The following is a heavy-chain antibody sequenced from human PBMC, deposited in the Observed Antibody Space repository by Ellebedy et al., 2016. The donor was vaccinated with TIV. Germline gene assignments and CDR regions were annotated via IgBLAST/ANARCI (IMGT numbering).Heavy chain of an antibody. Sequence: GESLKISXAASGFTFSSYWMHWVRQAPGKGLVWVSRINSDGSSTSYADSVKGRFTISRDNAKNTLYLQMNSLRAEDTAVYYCARGGALPSIPRLYYYYYMDVWGKGTTVTVSS. CDR1: GFTFSSYW. CDR3: ARGGALPSIPRLYYYYYMDV. V-gene: IGHV3-74*01. J-gene: IGHJ6*03. CDR2: INSDGSST. D-gene: IGHD1-26*01.